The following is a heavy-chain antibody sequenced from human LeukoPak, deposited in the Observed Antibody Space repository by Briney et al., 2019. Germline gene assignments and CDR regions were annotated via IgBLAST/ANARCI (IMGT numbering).Heavy chain of an antibody. CDR3: ARDLTQDFWSGYYTGDYYGMDV. CDR2: IVSSDGTK. CDR1: GFSLSLYN. J-gene: IGHJ6*02. V-gene: IGHV3-48*04. Sequence: GGSLRLSCAASGFSLSLYNVDWVRHKPGKGLEWISTIVSSDGTKYYAASVKGRFLVSRDNAKNSLYLQMNSLRAEDTAVYYCARDLTQDFWSGYYTGDYYGMDVWGQGTTVTVSS. D-gene: IGHD3-3*01.